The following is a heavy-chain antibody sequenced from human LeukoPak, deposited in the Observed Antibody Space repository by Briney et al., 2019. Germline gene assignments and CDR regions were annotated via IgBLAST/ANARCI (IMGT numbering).Heavy chain of an antibody. CDR1: GFTFGSHA. Sequence: GTSLRLSCTASGFTFGSHAMHWVRQAPGKGLEWLAAISSDGSRLLVYADSVKGRFTLSRGNSKSSVYLQMDSLKADDTAVYYCARGVSTWYRIDYWGQGTLVTVSS. D-gene: IGHD6-13*01. J-gene: IGHJ4*02. V-gene: IGHV3-30-3*01. CDR2: ISSDGSRLL. CDR3: ARGVSTWYRIDY.